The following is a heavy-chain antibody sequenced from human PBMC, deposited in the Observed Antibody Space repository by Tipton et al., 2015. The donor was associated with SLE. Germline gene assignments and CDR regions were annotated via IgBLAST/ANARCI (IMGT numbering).Heavy chain of an antibody. CDR3: ARGTLAATSRFAY. CDR1: GYSFTSYW. D-gene: IGHD5-12*01. Sequence: SLRLSCKGSGYSFTSYWIGWVRQMPGKGLGWMGIIFPGDSDTRYSPSFEGHVIIPADKSSSTAHLQWSSLKTSDTAMYYCARGTLAATSRFAYWGQGTLVTVSS. J-gene: IGHJ4*02. V-gene: IGHV5-51*01. CDR2: IFPGDSDT.